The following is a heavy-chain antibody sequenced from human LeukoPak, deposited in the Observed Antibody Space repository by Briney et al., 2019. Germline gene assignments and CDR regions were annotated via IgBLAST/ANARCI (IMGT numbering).Heavy chain of an antibody. Sequence: GGSLRLSCAASGFTFSSYGMHWVRQAPGKGLEWVAVISYDGSNKYYADSVKGRFTISRDNSKNTLYQQMNSLRAEDTAVYYCAKDLEGEQQLVIDYWGQGTLVTVSS. CDR2: ISYDGSNK. J-gene: IGHJ4*02. CDR1: GFTFSSYG. D-gene: IGHD6-13*01. V-gene: IGHV3-30*18. CDR3: AKDLEGEQQLVIDY.